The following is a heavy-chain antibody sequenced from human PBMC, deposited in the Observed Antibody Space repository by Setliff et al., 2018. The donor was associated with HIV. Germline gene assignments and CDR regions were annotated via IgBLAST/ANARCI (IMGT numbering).Heavy chain of an antibody. Sequence: SETLSLTCTVSGASITTHWWSWIRQPAGKGLERIGRFSSSGSTNYNSSLESRVTMSVDTSKNQFYLNLRSVTATDTAIYSCARSRHCGSDCYFDLSGQGTLVTVSS. D-gene: IGHD2-21*02. CDR3: ARSRHCGSDCYFDL. CDR1: GASITTHW. J-gene: IGHJ4*02. V-gene: IGHV4-4*07. CDR2: FSSSGST.